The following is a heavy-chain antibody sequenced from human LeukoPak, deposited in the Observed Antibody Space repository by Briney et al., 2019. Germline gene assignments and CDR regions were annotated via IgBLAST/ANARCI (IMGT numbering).Heavy chain of an antibody. CDR2: LWFDGSHQ. D-gene: IGHD1-26*01. CDR3: VKDKTSRGSGSYWSYGMDV. J-gene: IGHJ6*02. V-gene: IGHV3-30*02. Sequence: PGGSLRLSCAASGFTFRTYGMHWVRQTPGKGLEWVAFLWFDGSHQYYADSVRGRFIISRDNSENSLHLQMNSLRSEDTAVYYCVKDKTSRGSGSYWSYGMDVWGQGTTVTVSS. CDR1: GFTFRTYG.